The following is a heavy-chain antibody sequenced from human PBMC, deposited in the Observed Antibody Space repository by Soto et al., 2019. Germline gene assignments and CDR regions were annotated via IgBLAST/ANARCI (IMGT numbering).Heavy chain of an antibody. CDR1: GFNVMSYW. V-gene: IGHV3-7*01. Sequence: PGGSLRLSCGVSGFNVMSYWMSWVRQAPGKGLEWVASIKEDGSEIYYLQSVRGRFTISRDSAGNALHLAMNYLSAEDTAVYFCARDIGFDYVNWGQGTLVTVS. CDR3: ARDIGFDYVN. D-gene: IGHD3-16*01. CDR2: IKEDGSEI. J-gene: IGHJ1*01.